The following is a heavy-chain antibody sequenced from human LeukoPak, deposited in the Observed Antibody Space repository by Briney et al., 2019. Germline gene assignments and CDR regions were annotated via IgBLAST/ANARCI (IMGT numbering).Heavy chain of an antibody. V-gene: IGHV3-9*03. Sequence: PGGSLRLSCAASGLTFDDYAMHWVRQAPGKGLEWVSGISWNSGSIGYADSVKGRFTIFRDNAKNSLYLQMNSLRAEDMALYYCARAGETYDSSGYTFDYWGQGTLVTVSS. CDR1: GLTFDDYA. J-gene: IGHJ4*02. CDR2: ISWNSGSI. CDR3: ARAGETYDSSGYTFDY. D-gene: IGHD3-22*01.